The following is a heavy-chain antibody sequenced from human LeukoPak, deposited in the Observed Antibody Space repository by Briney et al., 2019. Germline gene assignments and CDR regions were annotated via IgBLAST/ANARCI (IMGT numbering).Heavy chain of an antibody. CDR3: ARDLDQYSGRFGGFGHDF. Sequence: ASVKVSCKASGYTLTGYGINWVRQAPGQGLEWMGWISAYNGNTNYAQKLQGRVTMTTDTSTSTAYMELRSLRSDDTAVYYCARDLDQYSGRFGGFGHDFWGQGTLVTVSS. J-gene: IGHJ4*02. CDR1: GYTLTGYG. CDR2: ISAYNGNT. V-gene: IGHV1-18*01. D-gene: IGHD1-26*01.